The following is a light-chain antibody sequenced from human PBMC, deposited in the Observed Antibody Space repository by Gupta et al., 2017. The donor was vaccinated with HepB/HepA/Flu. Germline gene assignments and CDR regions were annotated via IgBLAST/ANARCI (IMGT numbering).Light chain of an antibody. CDR1: SGHSRSA. Sequence: LVVTHPPSASASLGASVKLTCTLSSGHSRSAIAWHQQQPEKGPRYLMKINSDGSHSKGDGIPDRFSGSSSGTERYLTISSLQSEDEADYYCQTWGTGTSWVFGGGTKLTVL. J-gene: IGLJ3*02. CDR3: QTWGTGTSWV. CDR2: INSDGSH. V-gene: IGLV4-69*01.